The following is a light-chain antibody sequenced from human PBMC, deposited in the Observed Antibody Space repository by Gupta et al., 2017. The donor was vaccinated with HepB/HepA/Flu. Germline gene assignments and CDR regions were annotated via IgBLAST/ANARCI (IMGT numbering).Light chain of an antibody. CDR3: QQSDSNPMRS. Sequence: DIQMTQSPSSLSASVGDRVTITCRASQSISSYLNWYQQKPGKAPKLLIYAASSWQSGVPSRFSGSGYGTDFTLTISSRQPEDFASYYCQQSDSNPMRSFGQGTKMEIK. CDR2: AAS. J-gene: IGKJ2*04. CDR1: QSISSY. V-gene: IGKV1-39*01.